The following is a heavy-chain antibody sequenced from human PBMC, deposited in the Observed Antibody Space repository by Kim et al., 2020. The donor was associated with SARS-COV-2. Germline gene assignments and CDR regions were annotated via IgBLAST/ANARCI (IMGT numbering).Heavy chain of an antibody. V-gene: IGHV3-23*03. CDR1: GFTFSSYA. D-gene: IGHD3-10*01. Sequence: GGSLRLSCAASGFTFSSYAMSWVRQAPGKGLEWVSVIYSGGSSTYYADSVKGRFTISRDNSKNTLYLQMNSLRAEDTAVYYCANMVRGVITPHFDYWGQGTLVTVSS. J-gene: IGHJ4*02. CDR3: ANMVRGVITPHFDY. CDR2: IYSGGSST.